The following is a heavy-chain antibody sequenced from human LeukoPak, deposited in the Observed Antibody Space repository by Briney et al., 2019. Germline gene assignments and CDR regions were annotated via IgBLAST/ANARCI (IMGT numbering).Heavy chain of an antibody. CDR3: ASLGILTGYPLDY. Sequence: GGSLRPSCAASGFTFSSYSMNWVRQAPGKGLEWVSSISSSSSYIYYADSVKGRFTISRDNAKNSLYLQMNSLRAEDTAVYYCASLGILTGYPLDYWGQGTLVTVSS. J-gene: IGHJ4*02. D-gene: IGHD3-9*01. CDR2: ISSSSSYI. CDR1: GFTFSSYS. V-gene: IGHV3-21*01.